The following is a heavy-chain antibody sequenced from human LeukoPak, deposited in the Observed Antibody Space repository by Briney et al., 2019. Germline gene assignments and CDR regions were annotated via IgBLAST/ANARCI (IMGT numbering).Heavy chain of an antibody. V-gene: IGHV4-30-2*01. Sequence: PSETLSLTCTVAGASITSGAYCWSWVRQPPGKGLEWLGYIYSNGAPYYSPSLKSRITISLDRSKNQFSLKLNSVTAADTAVYYCAREDYGYFDFWGQGTLVTVSS. CDR1: GASITSGAYC. D-gene: IGHD4-17*01. CDR3: AREDYGYFDF. J-gene: IGHJ4*02. CDR2: IYSNGAP.